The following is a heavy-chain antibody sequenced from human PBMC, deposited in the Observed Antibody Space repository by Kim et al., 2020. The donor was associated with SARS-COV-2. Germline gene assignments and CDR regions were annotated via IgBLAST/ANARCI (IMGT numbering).Heavy chain of an antibody. CDR2: IWYDGSNK. V-gene: IGHV3-33*06. J-gene: IGHJ3*02. CDR3: AKVALSGSGSYYNDAFDI. D-gene: IGHD3-10*01. Sequence: GGSLRLSCAASGFTFSSYAMHWVRQAPGKGLEWVAVIWYDGSNKYYADSVKGRFTISRDNSKNTLYLQMNSLRAEDTAVYYCAKVALSGSGSYYNDAFDIWGQGTMVTVSS. CDR1: GFTFSSYA.